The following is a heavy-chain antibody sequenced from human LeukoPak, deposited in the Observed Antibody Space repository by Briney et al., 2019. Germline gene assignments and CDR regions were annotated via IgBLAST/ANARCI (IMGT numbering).Heavy chain of an antibody. V-gene: IGHV3-30-3*01. Sequence: GGSLRLSCTGSGFIFSVSAMHWVRQAPGKGLEWVAVISYDGSNKYYADSVKGRFTISRDNSKNTLYLQMNSLRAEDTAVYYCTRGLLQERAFDIWGQGTMVTVSS. CDR3: TRGLLQERAFDI. CDR2: ISYDGSNK. J-gene: IGHJ3*02. CDR1: GFIFSVSA. D-gene: IGHD3-22*01.